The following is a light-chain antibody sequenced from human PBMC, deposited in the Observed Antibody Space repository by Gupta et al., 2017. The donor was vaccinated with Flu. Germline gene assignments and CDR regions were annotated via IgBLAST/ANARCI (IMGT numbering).Light chain of an antibody. CDR3: ALYLGSGISV. CDR2: STN. Sequence: QTVVTQEPSFSVSPGGTVTLTCGLTSGSVSTRHYPSWYQQTPGQAPRTLIYSTNTRSSGVPDRFSGSILGKKAALTITGAQADDESHYYCALYLGSGISVFGGGTKLTV. CDR1: SGSVSTRHY. V-gene: IGLV8-61*01. J-gene: IGLJ2*01.